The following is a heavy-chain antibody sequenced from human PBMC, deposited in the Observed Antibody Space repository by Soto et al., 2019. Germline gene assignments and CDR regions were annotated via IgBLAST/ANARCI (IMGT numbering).Heavy chain of an antibody. V-gene: IGHV1-2*02. CDR3: VRENWSYVD. Sequence: ASVKVSCKASGYTFTTYYIHWIRQAPGQELECMGWIYPKNGDTNYLQKFQGRVTMTRDTSTNTVYMELSRLTSDDTAVYFCVRENWSYVDWGQGTQVTVSS. CDR2: IYPKNGDT. D-gene: IGHD1-26*01. J-gene: IGHJ4*02. CDR1: GYTFTTYY.